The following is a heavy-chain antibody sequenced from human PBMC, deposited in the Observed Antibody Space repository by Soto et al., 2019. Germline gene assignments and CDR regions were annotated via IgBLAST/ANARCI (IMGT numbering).Heavy chain of an antibody. CDR2: ISGSGGST. V-gene: IGHV3-23*01. CDR1: GFTFSSYA. CDR3: AKESPYYYDSSGYYCGDY. D-gene: IGHD3-22*01. Sequence: GGSLRLSCAASGFTFSSYAMSWVRQAPGKGLEWVSAISGSGGSTYYADSVKGRFTISRDNSKNTLYLQMNSPRAEDTAVYYSAKESPYYYDSSGYYCGDYWGQGTLVTVSS. J-gene: IGHJ4*02.